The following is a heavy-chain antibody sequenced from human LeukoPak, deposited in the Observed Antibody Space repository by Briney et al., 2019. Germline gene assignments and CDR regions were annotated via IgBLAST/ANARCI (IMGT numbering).Heavy chain of an antibody. CDR3: ARDARDFWSDHHERFDY. V-gene: IGHV4-38-2*02. D-gene: IGHD3-3*01. J-gene: IGHJ4*02. CDR1: GHSHSRGYA. Sequence: PSETLSLLCAVSGHSHSRGYAWGWTRPPPGKGLERIGRPYHSGNTYYNPSLKSRVTISVDTSKNQFSLKLSSVTAADTAVYHCARDARDFWSDHHERFDYWGQGTVVTVSS. CDR2: PYHSGNT.